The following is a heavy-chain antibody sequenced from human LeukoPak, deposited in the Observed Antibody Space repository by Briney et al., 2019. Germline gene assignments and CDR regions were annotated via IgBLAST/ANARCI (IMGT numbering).Heavy chain of an antibody. CDR3: ARGRISIGFDY. CDR2: IYYSGST. Sequence: SETLSLTCTVSGGSISSYYWSWIRQPPGRGLEWIGYIYYSGSTNYNPSLKSRVTISVDTSKNQFSLKLSSVTAADTAVYYCARGRISIGFDYWGQGTLVTVSS. CDR1: GGSISSYY. J-gene: IGHJ4*02. D-gene: IGHD2-15*01. V-gene: IGHV4-59*01.